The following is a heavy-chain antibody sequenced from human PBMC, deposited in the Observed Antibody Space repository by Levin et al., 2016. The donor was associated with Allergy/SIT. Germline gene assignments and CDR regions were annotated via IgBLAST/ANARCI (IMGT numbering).Heavy chain of an antibody. Sequence: SVKVSCKASGGTFSNYAISWVRQAPGQGLEWLGGIIPIFDTTNYAQKFQGRVTITADESTSTAYMELSSLRSDDTAVYYCARESGNYYDRSGYYYFDYYYGMDVWGQGTTVTVSS. CDR2: IIPIFDTT. J-gene: IGHJ6*02. CDR1: GGTFSNYA. V-gene: IGHV1-69*13. D-gene: IGHD3-22*01. CDR3: ARESGNYYDRSGYYYFDYYYGMDV.